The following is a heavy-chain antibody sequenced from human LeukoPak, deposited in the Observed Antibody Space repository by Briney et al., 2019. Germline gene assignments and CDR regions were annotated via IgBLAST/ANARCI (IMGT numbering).Heavy chain of an antibody. J-gene: IGHJ4*02. CDR1: GYTFTSYY. CDR2: INPSGGST. D-gene: IGHD6-13*01. Sequence: ASVKVSCKASGYTFTSYYMHWVRQAPGQGLEWMGIINPSGGSTSYAQKSQGRVTMTRDMSTSTVYMELSSLRSEDTAVYYCARGSALGAAAGRRNDYWGQGTLVTVSS. V-gene: IGHV1-46*01. CDR3: ARGSALGAAAGRRNDY.